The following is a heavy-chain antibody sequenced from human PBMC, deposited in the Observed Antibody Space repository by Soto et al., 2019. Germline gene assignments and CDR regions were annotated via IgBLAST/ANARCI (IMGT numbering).Heavy chain of an antibody. D-gene: IGHD1-26*01. V-gene: IGHV4-39*01. CDR3: GRRPKSGSFHYYGVDV. CDR1: GGSIRSSSYY. Sequence: KPSETLSLTCTVSGGSIRSSSYYWDWIRQPPGKGLEWIGHIYYTGSTYYIPSLKSRVTISIDTSKNQFSLNLSSVTATDTAVYYCGRRPKSGSFHYYGVDVWGQGTTVTVSS. CDR2: IYYTGST. J-gene: IGHJ6*02.